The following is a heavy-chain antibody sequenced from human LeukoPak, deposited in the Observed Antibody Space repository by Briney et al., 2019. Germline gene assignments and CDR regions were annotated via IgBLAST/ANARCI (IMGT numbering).Heavy chain of an antibody. CDR3: ARDSCSSNSCSFDF. V-gene: IGHV4-61*02. Sequence: PSETLSLTCTVSGGAISNGAYHRSWIRQPAGKGLEWIGRIYTTGDTNYNPSLKSRVTISIDTSKNQFSLNLTSVTAADTAVYYCARDSCSSNSCSFDFWGQGTLVTVSS. CDR2: IYTTGDT. CDR1: GGAISNGAYH. D-gene: IGHD2-2*01. J-gene: IGHJ4*02.